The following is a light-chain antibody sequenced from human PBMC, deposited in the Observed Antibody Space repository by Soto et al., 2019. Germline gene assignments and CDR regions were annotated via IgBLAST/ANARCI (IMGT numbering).Light chain of an antibody. CDR1: NSDVGGYNY. CDR2: EVS. Sequence: QSALTQPASVSGSPGQSITISCTGTNSDVGGYNYVSWYQQHPGKAPKVIIYEVSNRPSGVSNRFSGSKSGNTASLTISGLQTEDEADYHCSSYTSGTTRVFGGGTKLTVL. V-gene: IGLV2-14*01. CDR3: SSYTSGTTRV. J-gene: IGLJ3*02.